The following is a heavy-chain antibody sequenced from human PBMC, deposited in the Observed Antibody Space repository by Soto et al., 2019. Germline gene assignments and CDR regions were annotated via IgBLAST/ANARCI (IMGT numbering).Heavy chain of an antibody. CDR3: AKAKYYDFWSGYHFDY. D-gene: IGHD3-3*01. CDR2: ISGSGGST. V-gene: IGHV3-23*01. Sequence: EVQLLESGGGLVQPGGSLRLSCAASGFTFSSYAMSWVRQAPGKGLEWVSAISGSGGSTYYADSVKGRFTISRDNSKNTLYLQMNSLRAEDTAVYYCAKAKYYDFWSGYHFDYWGQGTLVTVSS. CDR1: GFTFSSYA. J-gene: IGHJ4*02.